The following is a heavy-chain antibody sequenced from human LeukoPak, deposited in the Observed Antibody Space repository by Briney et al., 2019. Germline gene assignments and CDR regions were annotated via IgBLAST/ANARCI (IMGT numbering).Heavy chain of an antibody. D-gene: IGHD3-10*01. CDR1: GFTFSSYA. V-gene: IGHV3-23*01. CDR3: AKDWGIWFGELLDYFDY. CDR2: ISGSGGST. Sequence: GGSLRLSCAASGFTFSSYAMSWVRQAPGKGLEWVSAISGSGGSTYYADSVKGRFTISRDNSKNTLYLQMNSLRDADTAVYYCAKDWGIWFGELLDYFDYWGQGTLVTVSS. J-gene: IGHJ4*02.